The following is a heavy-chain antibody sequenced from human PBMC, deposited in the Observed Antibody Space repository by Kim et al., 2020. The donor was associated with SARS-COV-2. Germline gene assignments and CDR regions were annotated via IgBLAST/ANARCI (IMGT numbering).Heavy chain of an antibody. CDR2: INHSGSV. CDR1: GESFSGYQ. Sequence: SETLSLTCAVYGESFSGYQWTWIRQPPGKGLEWIGQINHSGSVNYNPSLKSRVTISTDTTKNQFSLKLTSVTAADTGFSYCARGRAGVVPAPVLGLGPYYESFIMDVGGRGTTVTV. J-gene: IGHJ6*02. V-gene: IGHV4-34*01. D-gene: IGHD2-2*02. CDR3: ARGRAGVVPAPVLGLGPYYESFIMDV.